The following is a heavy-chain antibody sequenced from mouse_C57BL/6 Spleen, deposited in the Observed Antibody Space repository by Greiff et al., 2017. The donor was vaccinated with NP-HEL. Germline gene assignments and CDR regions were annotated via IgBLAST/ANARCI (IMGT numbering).Heavy chain of an antibody. CDR3: TTDGYYEYYAMDY. Sequence: VQLKESGAELVRPGASVKLSCTASGFNIKDYYMHWVKQRPEQGPEWIGRIDPEDGDTEYAPKFQGKATMTADTSSNTAYLQLSSLTSEDTAVYYCTTDGYYEYYAMDYWGQGTSVTVSS. J-gene: IGHJ4*01. V-gene: IGHV14-1*01. D-gene: IGHD2-3*01. CDR2: IDPEDGDT. CDR1: GFNIKDYY.